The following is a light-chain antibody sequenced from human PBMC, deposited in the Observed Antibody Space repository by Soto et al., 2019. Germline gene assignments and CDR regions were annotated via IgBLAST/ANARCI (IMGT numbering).Light chain of an antibody. Sequence: EIVMTQSPGTLSLSPGERATLSCRASQGIGTNFAWYQQRPGQAPRLLIYAASSRATGIPARFTGRGSGTEFTLTISSLESEDFAIYYCHQYDSCPLYTFGPGTKLDI. CDR3: HQYDSCPLYT. CDR2: AAS. V-gene: IGKV3-15*01. CDR1: QGIGTN. J-gene: IGKJ2*01.